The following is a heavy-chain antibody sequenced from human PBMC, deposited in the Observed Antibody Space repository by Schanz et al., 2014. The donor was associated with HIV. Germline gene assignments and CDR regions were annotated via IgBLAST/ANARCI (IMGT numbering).Heavy chain of an antibody. J-gene: IGHJ4*02. CDR1: GFTFSDYS. Sequence: EVQLAESGGGLVKPGGSLRLSCAGSGFTFSDYSMTWVRQAPGKGLEWVAFISATGAYIYYADSVKGRFTISRDNSKNTLYLQMNSLRAEDTAVYYCARDLGYCGGGSCSWGQGTLVTVSS. D-gene: IGHD2-15*01. V-gene: IGHV3-21*04. CDR3: ARDLGYCGGGSCS. CDR2: ISATGAYI.